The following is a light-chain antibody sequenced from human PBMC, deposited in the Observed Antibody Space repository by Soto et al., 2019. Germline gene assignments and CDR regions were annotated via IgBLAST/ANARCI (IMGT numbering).Light chain of an antibody. J-gene: IGKJ4*01. CDR2: KAS. CDR1: QSISSW. Sequence: DIQMTQSPSTLSASVGDRVTITCRASQSISSWLAWYQQKPWKAPKLLIYKASTLETGVPSRFSGSGSGTEFTLTISRLQTDDIATYYCQQYNTYPLTFGGGTKVEIK. CDR3: QQYNTYPLT. V-gene: IGKV1-5*03.